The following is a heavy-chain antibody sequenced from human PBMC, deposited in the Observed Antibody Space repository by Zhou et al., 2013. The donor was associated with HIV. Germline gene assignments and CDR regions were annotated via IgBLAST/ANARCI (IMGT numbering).Heavy chain of an antibody. CDR1: GGSFSGYY. J-gene: IGHJ4*02. Sequence: QVQLQQWGAGLLKPSETLSLTCAVYGGSFSGYYWSWIRQPPGKGLEWIGEINHSGSTNYNPSLKSRVTISVDTSKNQFSLKLSSVTAADTAVYYCARRYDSSGYDDWGQGTLVTVSS. V-gene: IGHV4-34*01. CDR2: INHSGST. D-gene: IGHD3-22*01. CDR3: ARRYDSSGYDD.